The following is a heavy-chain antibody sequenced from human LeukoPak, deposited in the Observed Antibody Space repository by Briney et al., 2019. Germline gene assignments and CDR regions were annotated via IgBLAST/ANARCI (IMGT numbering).Heavy chain of an antibody. CDR2: IRYDGSNK. J-gene: IGHJ4*02. CDR1: GFPLSSYA. D-gene: IGHD3-10*01. CDR3: AKDGDDYYGSGSYSDY. Sequence: GGSLRLSCAVSGFPLSSYAMSWVRQAPGKGLEWVAFIRYDGSNKYYADSVKGRFTISRDNSKNTLSLQMNSLRAEDTAVYYCAKDGDDYYGSGSYSDYWGQGTLVTVSS. V-gene: IGHV3-30*02.